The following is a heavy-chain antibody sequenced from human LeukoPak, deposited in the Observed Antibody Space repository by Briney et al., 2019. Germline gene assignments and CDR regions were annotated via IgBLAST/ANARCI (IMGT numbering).Heavy chain of an antibody. Sequence: GGSLRLSCAASGFTFSSYGMHWVRQAPGKGLEWVAFIRYDGSNKYYADSVKGRFTISRDNSKNTLYLQMNSLRAEDTAVYYCGKNRRSTIGASRWFDSWGQGTLVTVSS. CDR3: GKNRRSTIGASRWFDS. J-gene: IGHJ5*01. D-gene: IGHD6-13*01. V-gene: IGHV3-30*02. CDR2: IRYDGSNK. CDR1: GFTFSSYG.